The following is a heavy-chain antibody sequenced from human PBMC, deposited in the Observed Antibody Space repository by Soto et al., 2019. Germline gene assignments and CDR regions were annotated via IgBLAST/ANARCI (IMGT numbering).Heavy chain of an antibody. CDR3: AREERPDISFFDY. V-gene: IGHV4-31*03. Sequence: QVQLQESGPGLVKPSQTLSLTCTVSGDSLTNGTYYWTWIRQHPGKGLEWIGYIYYSGSTNYNPSLRSRVSMSVDTSENQFSLNLSSVTAADTAVYFCAREERPDISFFDYWGQGILVTVSS. J-gene: IGHJ4*02. CDR2: IYYSGST. D-gene: IGHD1-1*01. CDR1: GDSLTNGTYY.